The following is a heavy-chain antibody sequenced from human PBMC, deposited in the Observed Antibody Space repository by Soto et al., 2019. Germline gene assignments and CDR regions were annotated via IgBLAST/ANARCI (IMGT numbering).Heavy chain of an antibody. CDR1: GFSLSTSGMC. CDR3: ARTPRGTAMDNWFDP. D-gene: IGHD5-18*01. CDR2: IDWDDDK. V-gene: IGHV2-70*11. J-gene: IGHJ5*02. Sequence: GSGPTLVNPTQTLTLTCTFSGFSLSTSGMCVSWIRQPPGKALEWLARIDWDDDKYYSTSLKIRLTISKDTSKNQVVLTMTNMDPVDTATYYCARTPRGTAMDNWFDPWGQGTLVTVSS.